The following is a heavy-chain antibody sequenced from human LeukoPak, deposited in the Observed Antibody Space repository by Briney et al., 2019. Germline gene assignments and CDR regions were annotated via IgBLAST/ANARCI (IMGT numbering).Heavy chain of an antibody. CDR2: ISYDGSNK. V-gene: IGHV3-30-3*01. CDR3: ARDSYTSSWYDFDY. CDR1: GFTFSTYA. Sequence: HPGGSLRLSCAASGFTFSTYAMHWVRQAPGKGLEWVAVISYDGSNKHYADSVKGRFTISRDNSKNTLYLQMNSLRADDTADYYCARDSYTSSWYDFDYWGQGTLVTVSS. J-gene: IGHJ4*02. D-gene: IGHD6-13*01.